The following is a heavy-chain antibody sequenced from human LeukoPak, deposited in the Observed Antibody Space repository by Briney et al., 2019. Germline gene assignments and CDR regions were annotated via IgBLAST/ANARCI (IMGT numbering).Heavy chain of an antibody. CDR3: AMSRTYDFIFIS. Sequence: PSETLSLTCTVSGDSISSGGYYWNWIRQPPGKGLEWIGYIYHSGITNYNPSLKSRVTISIDRSKNQFSLKLSSVSAADTAVYYCAMSRTYDFIFISWGQGTLVTVSS. D-gene: IGHD2/OR15-2a*01. J-gene: IGHJ5*02. CDR1: GDSISSGGYY. V-gene: IGHV4-30-2*01. CDR2: IYHSGIT.